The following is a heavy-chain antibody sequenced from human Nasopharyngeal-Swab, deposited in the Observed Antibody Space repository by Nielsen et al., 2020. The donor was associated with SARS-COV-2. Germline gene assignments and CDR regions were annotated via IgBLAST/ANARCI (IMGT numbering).Heavy chain of an antibody. D-gene: IGHD2-21*01. Sequence: SETLSLTCAVYGGSFSGYYWSWIRQPPGKGLEWIGEINHSGSTNYNPSLKSRVTISVDTSKNQFSLKLGSVTAADTAVYYCARVARKFSDYWGQGTLVTVSS. CDR2: INHSGST. V-gene: IGHV4-34*01. J-gene: IGHJ4*02. CDR3: ARVARKFSDY. CDR1: GGSFSGYY.